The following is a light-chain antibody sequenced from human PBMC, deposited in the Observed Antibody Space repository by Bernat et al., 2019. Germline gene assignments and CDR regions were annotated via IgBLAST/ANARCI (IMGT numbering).Light chain of an antibody. CDR2: EVS. CDR3: CSYAVDSRWV. CDR1: SSDVGTYNL. J-gene: IGLJ3*02. V-gene: IGLV2-23*02. Sequence: QSALTQPASVSGSPGQSITISCTGTSSDVGTYNLVSWYQQHPGKAPKFMIYEVSKRPSGVSNRFSGSKSGNTASLTISGLQAEDEADYYCCSYAVDSRWVFGGGTKLTVL.